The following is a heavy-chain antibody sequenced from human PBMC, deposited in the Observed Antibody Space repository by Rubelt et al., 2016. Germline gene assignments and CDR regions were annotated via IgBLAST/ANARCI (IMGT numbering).Heavy chain of an antibody. CDR2: INPTSGGT. D-gene: IGHD6-19*01. CDR1: GYTFTGYY. V-gene: IGHV1-2*06. Sequence: QMQLVQSGAEVKKTGSSVKVSCKASGYTFTGYYMHWVRQAPGQGLEWMGRINPTSGGTNYAQKFQGRVTMTRDTSIRPAYMELSRLRSDDTAVYYCARDSGGAVAGFDPWGQGTLVTVSS. J-gene: IGHJ5*02. CDR3: ARDSGGAVAGFDP.